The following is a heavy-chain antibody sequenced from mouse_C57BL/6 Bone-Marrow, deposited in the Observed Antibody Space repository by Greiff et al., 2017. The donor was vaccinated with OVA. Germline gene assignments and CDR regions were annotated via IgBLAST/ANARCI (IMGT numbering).Heavy chain of an antibody. CDR1: GYTFTSYW. V-gene: IGHV1-53*01. CDR3: ARSLYYYGSSSDYFDY. J-gene: IGHJ2*01. D-gene: IGHD1-1*01. Sequence: QVQLQQPGTELVKPGASVKLSCKASGYTFTSYWMHWVKQRPGQGLEWIGNITPSNGGTNYNEKFKSKATLTVDKSSSTAYMQLSSLTSEYSAVYYCARSLYYYGSSSDYFDYWGQGTTLTVSS. CDR2: ITPSNGGT.